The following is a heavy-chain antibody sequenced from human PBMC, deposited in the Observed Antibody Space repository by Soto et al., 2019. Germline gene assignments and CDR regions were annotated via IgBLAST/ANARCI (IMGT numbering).Heavy chain of an antibody. V-gene: IGHV3-66*01. Sequence: VQLVESGGGLVQPGGSLRLSCAASGFTVSSKYMTWVRQAPGKGLEWVSLIQSGGTTYYADSVKGRFTISRDTSEKTLHLQMDSLRVEDTAVYCCATDDLLCDVGRCYGIPLDVWGEGSTVTISS. CDR1: GFTVSSKY. CDR2: IQSGGTT. J-gene: IGHJ6*04. D-gene: IGHD2-15*01. CDR3: ATDDLLCDVGRCYGIPLDV.